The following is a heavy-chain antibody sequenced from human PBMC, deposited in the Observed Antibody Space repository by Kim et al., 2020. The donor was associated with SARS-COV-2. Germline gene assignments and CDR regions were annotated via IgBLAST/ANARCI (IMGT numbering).Heavy chain of an antibody. D-gene: IGHD3-10*01. J-gene: IGHJ4*02. CDR3: AREFHNYYGSGSYHY. V-gene: IGHV3-21*01. Sequence: DSVKVRFTISRDNAKNSLYLQMNSLRAEETAVYYCAREFHNYYGSGSYHYWGQGTLVTVSS.